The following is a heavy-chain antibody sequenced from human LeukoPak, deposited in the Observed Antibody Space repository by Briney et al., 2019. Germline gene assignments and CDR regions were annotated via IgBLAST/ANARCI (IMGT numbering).Heavy chain of an antibody. CDR1: GFTFSSYA. Sequence: QAGGSLRLSCAASGFTFSSYAMSWVRQAPGKGLEWVSAISGSGGSTYYADSVKGRFTISRDNSKNTLYLQMNSLRAEDTAVYYCAKDSLTNTIFGDGMDVWGQGTTVTVSS. J-gene: IGHJ6*02. V-gene: IGHV3-23*01. CDR3: AKDSLTNTIFGDGMDV. D-gene: IGHD3-10*01. CDR2: ISGSGGST.